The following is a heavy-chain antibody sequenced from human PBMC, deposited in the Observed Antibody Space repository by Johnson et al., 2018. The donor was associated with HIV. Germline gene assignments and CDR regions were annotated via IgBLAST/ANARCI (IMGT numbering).Heavy chain of an antibody. CDR3: ARVVGSGLYRGAFDI. V-gene: IGHV3-7*01. J-gene: IGHJ3*02. CDR2: IKQDGSEK. CDR1: GFNFTHYG. Sequence: VQLVESGGGVVQPGGSLRLSCGTSGFNFTHYGFHWVRQAPGKGLEWVANIKQDGSEKYYLDSVKGRFTISRDNAKNSLYVQMTSLRAEDTAVYYCARVVGSGLYRGAFDIWGQGTMVTVSS. D-gene: IGHD6-19*01.